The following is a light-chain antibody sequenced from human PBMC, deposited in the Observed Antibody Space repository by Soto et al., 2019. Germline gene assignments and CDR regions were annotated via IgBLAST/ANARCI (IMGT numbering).Light chain of an antibody. J-gene: IGLJ1*01. CDR2: EVT. V-gene: IGLV2-14*03. CDR3: SSYTSRSTLYV. CDR1: SSNIGSNY. Sequence: QSVLTQPPSASGTPGQRVTISCSGSSSNIGSNYVYWYQQLPGAAPKLMVYEVTNRPSGVSDRFSGSKSGNTASLTISGLQADDEGYYYCSSYTSRSTLYVFGTGTKVTVL.